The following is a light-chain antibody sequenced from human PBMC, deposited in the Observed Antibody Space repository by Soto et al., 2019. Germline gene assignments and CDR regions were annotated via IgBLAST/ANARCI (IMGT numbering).Light chain of an antibody. CDR1: QSIRNW. CDR2: QAS. Sequence: EIQITQSPSTLSASVGDRVTITCRASQSIRNWLAWYQQKPGKAPKLLIHQASTLQSGVPSRFSGSGSGTEFTLNISSLQPDDFATYYCQQYNSHPETFGQGTKVDI. J-gene: IGKJ1*01. V-gene: IGKV1-5*03. CDR3: QQYNSHPET.